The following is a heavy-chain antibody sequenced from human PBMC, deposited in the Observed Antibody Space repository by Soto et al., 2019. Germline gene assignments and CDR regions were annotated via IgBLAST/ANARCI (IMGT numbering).Heavy chain of an antibody. J-gene: IGHJ3*02. D-gene: IGHD3-10*01. CDR2: IYYSGST. CDR3: ARVWGGAFDI. V-gene: IGHV4-59*01. CDR1: GGSISSYY. Sequence: SDTLSLTCTVYGGSISSYYWSWIRQPPGKGLEWIGYIYYSGSTNYNPSLKSRVTISVDTSKNQFSLKLSSVTAADTAVYYCARVWGGAFDIWGQGTMVTVSS.